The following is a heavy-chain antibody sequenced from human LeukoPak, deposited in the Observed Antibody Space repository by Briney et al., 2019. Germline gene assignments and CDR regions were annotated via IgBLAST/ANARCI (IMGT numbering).Heavy chain of an antibody. CDR3: ARDRDGYGHFDY. CDR1: GDSISSGGYY. J-gene: IGHJ4*02. D-gene: IGHD5-24*01. CDR2: IYYGGRT. Sequence: SQTLSLTCTVSGDSISSGGYYWSWIRQHPGKGLEWIGYIYYGGRTYHTTHYNPSLKTRTIISVDTSKNQFSLRLSSVTAADTAVYYCARDRDGYGHFDYWGQGTLVTVSS. V-gene: IGHV4-31*03.